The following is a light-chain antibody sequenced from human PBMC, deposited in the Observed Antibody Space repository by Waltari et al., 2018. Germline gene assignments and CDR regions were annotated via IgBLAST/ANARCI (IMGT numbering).Light chain of an antibody. CDR2: RND. CDR1: SSNIGSNY. J-gene: IGLJ2*01. Sequence: QSVLTQPPSASGTPGQRVTISCSGSSSNIGSNYVYWYQQFPGTAPKLLIYRNDQRPSGVPDRFAGSKSGPSASLAISGLRSEDEADYSCAAWDDSLSGVLFGGGTRLTVL. V-gene: IGLV1-47*01. CDR3: AAWDDSLSGVL.